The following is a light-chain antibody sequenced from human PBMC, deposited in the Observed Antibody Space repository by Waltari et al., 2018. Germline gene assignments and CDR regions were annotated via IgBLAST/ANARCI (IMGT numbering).Light chain of an antibody. Sequence: DIQMTQFPSTLSASLVDRVTITCRASQSISSWLAWYQQKPGKAPKLLIYGAASLESGVPSTYSGSGSGTEFTLTISSLQPDDFATYYCQQYNSYWTFGQGTKVEIK. CDR3: QQYNSYWT. CDR2: GAA. V-gene: IGKV1-5*01. J-gene: IGKJ1*01. CDR1: QSISSW.